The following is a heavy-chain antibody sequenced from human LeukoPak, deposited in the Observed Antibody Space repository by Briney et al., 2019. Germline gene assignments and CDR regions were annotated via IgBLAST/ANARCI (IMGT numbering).Heavy chain of an antibody. CDR2: IKQDGSEK. Sequence: GGSLRLSCAASGFTFSSYWMSWVRQAPGKGLEWVANIKQDGSEKYYVDSVKGRFTISRDNAKNSLYLQMNSLRAEDTAVYYCARARYSSSSAYFQHWGQGTLVTVSS. D-gene: IGHD6-6*01. J-gene: IGHJ1*01. CDR3: ARARYSSSSAYFQH. CDR1: GFTFSSYW. V-gene: IGHV3-7*01.